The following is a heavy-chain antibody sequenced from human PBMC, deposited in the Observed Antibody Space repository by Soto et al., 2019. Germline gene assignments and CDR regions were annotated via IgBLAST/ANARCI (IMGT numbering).Heavy chain of an antibody. Sequence: QVQLVESGGGVVQPGRSLRLSCAASGFTFSSYGMHWVRQAPGKGLEWVAVIWYDGSNKYYADSVKGRFTISRDNSKNTLYLLMNSLRAEDTAVYYCARDLTTDYYYGMDVWGQGTTVTVSS. D-gene: IGHD4-4*01. CDR3: ARDLTTDYYYGMDV. V-gene: IGHV3-33*01. CDR1: GFTFSSYG. J-gene: IGHJ6*02. CDR2: IWYDGSNK.